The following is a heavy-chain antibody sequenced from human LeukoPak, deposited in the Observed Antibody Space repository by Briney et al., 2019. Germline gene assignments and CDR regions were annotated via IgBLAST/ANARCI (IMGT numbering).Heavy chain of an antibody. J-gene: IGHJ6*03. Sequence: GGSLRLSCAASGFSFRNYWMHWVRQAPGKGLVWVSRINKDGTNTNYADSVKGRFTISRDNAKNTLYLQMNSLRPEDTAVYYCAKASGSSIYYYYMDVWGKGTTVTVSS. CDR1: GFSFRNYW. D-gene: IGHD6-19*01. V-gene: IGHV3-74*01. CDR3: AKASGSSIYYYYMDV. CDR2: INKDGTNT.